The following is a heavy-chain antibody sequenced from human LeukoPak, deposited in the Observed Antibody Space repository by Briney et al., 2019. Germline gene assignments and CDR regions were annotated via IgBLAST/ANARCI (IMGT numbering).Heavy chain of an antibody. D-gene: IGHD3-22*01. CDR2: ISSSSSYI. CDR1: GFTFSSYS. Sequence: GGSLRLSCAASGFTFSSYSMNWVRQAPGKGLEWVSSISSSSSYIYYADSVKGRFTISRDNAKNSLYPQMNSLRAEDTAVYYCARDGRPYYYDSSGHLDVWGKGTTVTVSS. CDR3: ARDGRPYYYDSSGHLDV. V-gene: IGHV3-21*01. J-gene: IGHJ6*04.